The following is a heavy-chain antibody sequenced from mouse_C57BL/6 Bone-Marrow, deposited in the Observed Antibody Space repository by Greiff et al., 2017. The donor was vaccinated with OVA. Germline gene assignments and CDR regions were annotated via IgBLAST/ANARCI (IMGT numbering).Heavy chain of an antibody. CDR2: ISDGGSYT. V-gene: IGHV5-4*03. J-gene: IGHJ3*01. D-gene: IGHD1-1*01. CDR3: ARTSRIVAAQEFAY. Sequence: EVKVEESGGGLVKPGGSLKLSCAASGFTFSSYAMSWVRQTPEKRLEWVATISDGGSYTYYPDNVKGRFTISRDNAKNTLYLQMSHLKSADTDREDCARTSRIVAAQEFAYWGQGTLVTVSA. CDR1: GFTFSSYA.